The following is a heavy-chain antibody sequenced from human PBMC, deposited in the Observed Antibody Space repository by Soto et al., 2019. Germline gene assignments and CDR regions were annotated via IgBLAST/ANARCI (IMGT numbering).Heavy chain of an antibody. J-gene: IGHJ5*02. CDR2: IFSNDER. V-gene: IGHV2-26*01. CDR1: GFSLSNARIC. Sequence: QVTLKESGPVLVKPTETLTLTCTVSGFSLSNARICVSWIRQPPGKALEWLVHIFSNDERSYSSFLKSRLTTSKDTSKSQVVLTMTNMDPVDTATYYCARIGRAACIDSSFGWFDPWGQGTLVTVS. CDR3: ARIGRAACIDSSFGWFDP. D-gene: IGHD3-3*01.